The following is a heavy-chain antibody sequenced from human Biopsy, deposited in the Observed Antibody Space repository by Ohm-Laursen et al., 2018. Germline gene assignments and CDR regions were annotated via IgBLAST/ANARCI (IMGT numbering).Heavy chain of an antibody. CDR3: ARLTGDLSY. V-gene: IGHV4-59*01. Sequence: SLSCTSTVFGGTIKSFYWICHPQAPGMGLVSIGFIYYTGHSNYNPSLKSRTTISEDTSKKQFYLKVISVTAADTAVYYRARLTGDLSYWGQGILVTVSS. D-gene: IGHD7-27*01. CDR1: GGTIKSFY. CDR2: IYYTGHS. J-gene: IGHJ4*02.